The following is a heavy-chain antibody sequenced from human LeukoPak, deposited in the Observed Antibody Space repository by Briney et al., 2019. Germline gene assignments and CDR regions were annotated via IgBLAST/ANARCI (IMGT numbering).Heavy chain of an antibody. Sequence: SETLSLTCAVYGGSISSGGYSWSWIRQPPGKGLEWIGYIYHSGSTYYNPSLKSRVTISVDRSKNQFSLKLSSVTAADTAVYYCARDNLGMDVWGQGTTVTVSS. D-gene: IGHD1-14*01. CDR3: ARDNLGMDV. CDR2: IYHSGST. J-gene: IGHJ6*02. CDR1: GGSISSGGYS. V-gene: IGHV4-30-2*01.